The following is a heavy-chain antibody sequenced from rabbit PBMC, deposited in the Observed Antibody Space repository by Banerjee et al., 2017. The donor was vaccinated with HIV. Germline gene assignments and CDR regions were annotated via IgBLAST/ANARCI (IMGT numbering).Heavy chain of an antibody. CDR3: ARDGTSGDVRFNL. V-gene: IGHV1S40*01. CDR2: TNIGSDSS. D-gene: IGHD1-1*01. CDR1: EFSFSSSYY. Sequence: QSLEESGGDLVKPGASLTLTCTASEFSFSSSYYMCWVRQAPGKGLEWIGCTNIGSDSSHYANWAKGRLTISKTSSTTVTLQMTSLTAADTATYFCARDGTSGDVRFNLWGPGTLVTVS. J-gene: IGHJ4*01.